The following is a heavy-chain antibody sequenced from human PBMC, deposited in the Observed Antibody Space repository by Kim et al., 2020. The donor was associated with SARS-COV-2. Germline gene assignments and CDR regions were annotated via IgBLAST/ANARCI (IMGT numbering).Heavy chain of an antibody. CDR1: GNAFINNG. V-gene: IGHV1-8*01. D-gene: IGHD2-21*01. Sequence: ASVKVSCKASGNAFINNGVNWVRQAPGQGLEWMGWVSPFSGTSGSTEKFQGRVTMSTSTSTNTIFLEVSGLTSEDTAVYYCVRLRRGRGRSIADWFDLWG. J-gene: IGHJ5*02. CDR2: VSPFSGTS. CDR3: VRLRRGRGRSIADWFDL.